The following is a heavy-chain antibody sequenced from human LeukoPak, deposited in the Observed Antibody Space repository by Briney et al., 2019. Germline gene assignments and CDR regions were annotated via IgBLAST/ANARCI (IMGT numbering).Heavy chain of an antibody. V-gene: IGHV1-2*02. Sequence: VSVKVSCKASGYTFTGYYMHWVRQAPGQGLEWMGWINPNSGGTNYAQKFQGRVTMTRDTSISTAYMELSRLRSDDTAVYYCARDIAVAGTNFDYWGQGTLVTVSS. CDR1: GYTFTGYY. CDR2: INPNSGGT. CDR3: ARDIAVAGTNFDY. D-gene: IGHD6-19*01. J-gene: IGHJ4*02.